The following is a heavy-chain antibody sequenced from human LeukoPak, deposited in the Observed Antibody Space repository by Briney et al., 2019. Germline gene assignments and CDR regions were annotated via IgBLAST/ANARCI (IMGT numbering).Heavy chain of an antibody. V-gene: IGHV1-3*01. CDR3: ARDLIAAAGLFDP. CDR2: INAGNGNT. CDR1: RYTFTSYA. D-gene: IGHD6-13*01. Sequence: ASVKVSCKASRYTFTSYAMHWVRQAPGQRLEWMGWINAGNGNTKYSQKFQGRVTITRDTSASTAYMELSSLRSEDTAVYYCARDLIAAAGLFDPWGQGTLVTVSS. J-gene: IGHJ5*02.